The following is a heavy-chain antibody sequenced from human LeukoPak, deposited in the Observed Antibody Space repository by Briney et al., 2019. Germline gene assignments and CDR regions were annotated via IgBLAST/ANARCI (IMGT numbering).Heavy chain of an antibody. Sequence: GLSLRLSCAASGFTFSSYDIHWVRQPTGKGLEWVSGTSIAGDTYYAVSVKGRFTVSRENAKNSLYLQMNSLRAGDTAVYYCARGALGFDYWGQGTLVTVSS. CDR1: GFTFSSYD. CDR3: ARGALGFDY. J-gene: IGHJ4*02. V-gene: IGHV3-13*04. CDR2: TSIAGDT.